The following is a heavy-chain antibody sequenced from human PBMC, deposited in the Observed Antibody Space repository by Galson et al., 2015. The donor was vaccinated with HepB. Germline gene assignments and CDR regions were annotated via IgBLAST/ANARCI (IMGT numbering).Heavy chain of an antibody. CDR2: LRYDGSNQ. D-gene: IGHD1-1*01. V-gene: IGHV3-33*01. CDR1: GFTFSNYG. J-gene: IGHJ4*02. CDR3: ARENTGNFNTDY. Sequence: SLRLSCAASGFTFSNYGMHWVRQAPGKGLEWVAALRYDGSNQNYAGSVKGRFTISRDNSKNTLYLQMNSLRAEDTAVYYCARENTGNFNTDYWGQGSLVTVSS.